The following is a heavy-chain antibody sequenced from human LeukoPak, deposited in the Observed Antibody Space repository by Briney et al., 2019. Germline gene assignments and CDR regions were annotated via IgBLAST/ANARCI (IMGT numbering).Heavy chain of an antibody. D-gene: IGHD1-26*01. CDR1: GFIFSSYA. J-gene: IGHJ4*02. CDR2: ISGSGSST. Sequence: GGSLRLSCAASGFIFSSYALSWVRQAPGKGLEWVSTISGSGSSTYCADSVKGRFAISRDNSKNTLYLQMNSLRADDTAIYYCAKRYSGNYFDYWGQGTLVTVSS. V-gene: IGHV3-23*01. CDR3: AKRYSGNYFDY.